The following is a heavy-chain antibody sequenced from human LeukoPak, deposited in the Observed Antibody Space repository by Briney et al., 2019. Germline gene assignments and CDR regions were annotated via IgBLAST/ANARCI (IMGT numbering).Heavy chain of an antibody. Sequence: SETLSLTCTVSGGSISSFYWSRIRQSAGKGLEWIGRIYSSGCTNYNPSLKSRVTMSVDTSKNQFSLKLSSVTAADTAVYYCARQGRSATDGYWGQGTLVTVSS. J-gene: IGHJ4*02. CDR2: IYSSGCT. V-gene: IGHV4-4*07. D-gene: IGHD3-16*01. CDR3: ARQGRSATDGY. CDR1: GGSISSFY.